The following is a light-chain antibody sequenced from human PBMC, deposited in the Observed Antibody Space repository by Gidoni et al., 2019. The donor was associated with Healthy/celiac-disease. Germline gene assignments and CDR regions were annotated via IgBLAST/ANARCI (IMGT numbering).Light chain of an antibody. CDR3: HQYVGWT. J-gene: IGKJ1*01. CDR1: ESISSW. CDR2: KAS. Sequence: DIEMTESPATLSASGGDRVTITCRASESISSWMAWYQQQPGKDPKRRIYKASSVESGVPSRFRGSGSGTEFTLTLSILQPDHFASESCHQYVGWTFGQGTKVEIK. V-gene: IGKV1-5*03.